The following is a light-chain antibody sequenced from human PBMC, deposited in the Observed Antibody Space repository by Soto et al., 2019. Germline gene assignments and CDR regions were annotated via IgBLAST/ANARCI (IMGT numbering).Light chain of an antibody. V-gene: IGLV4-69*01. Sequence: QLVLTQSPSASASLGASVKLTCTLSSGHSNYAIAWHQQQPEKGPRYLMRVNSGGRHIKGDGIPDRFSGSSSGAKSYLFIFHLQSEDEAEYYCQTWGTGSGIFVFGGGTQLTVL. CDR3: QTWGTGSGIFV. J-gene: IGLJ7*01. CDR1: SGHSNYA. CDR2: VNSGGRH.